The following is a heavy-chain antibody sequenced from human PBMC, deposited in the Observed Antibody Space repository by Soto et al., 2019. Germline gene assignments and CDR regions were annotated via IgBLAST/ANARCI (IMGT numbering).Heavy chain of an antibody. CDR1: GYTFTSYA. D-gene: IGHD3-9*01. CDR2: INAGNGNT. V-gene: IGHV1-3*01. CDR3: ARFGRLRGFDY. Sequence: ASVKVSCKASGYTFTSYAMHWVRQAPGQRLEWMGWINAGNGNTKYSQKFQGRVTITADKSTSTAYMELSSLRSEDTAVYYCARFGRLRGFDYWGQGTLVTVSS. J-gene: IGHJ4*02.